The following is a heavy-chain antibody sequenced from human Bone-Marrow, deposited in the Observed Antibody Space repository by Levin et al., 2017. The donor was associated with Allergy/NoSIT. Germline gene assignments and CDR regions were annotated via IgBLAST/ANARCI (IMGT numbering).Heavy chain of an antibody. V-gene: IGHV3-23*01. CDR2: ISGSGAST. J-gene: IGHJ4*02. CDR3: ARLPRITLVRGAYFDF. Sequence: GGSLRLSCAASGFTFTNYAMNWVRQAPGKGLEWVSTISGSGASTYYADSVKGRFTISRDNSKNTLFLEMNSLRAEDTAVYYCARLPRITLVRGAYFDFWGQGTLVTVSS. CDR1: GFTFTNYA. D-gene: IGHD3-10*01.